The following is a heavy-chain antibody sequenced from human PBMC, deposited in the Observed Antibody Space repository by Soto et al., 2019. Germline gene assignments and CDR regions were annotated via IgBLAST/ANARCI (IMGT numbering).Heavy chain of an antibody. Sequence: PGGSLRLSCAASGFTFTTYAMAWVRQAPGEGPEWISTIVGSGGITWYADSVKGRFTISRDNARNSLYLQMNSLRAADTAVYYCARGGPNWDYYFYGMDVWGQGTTVTVSS. V-gene: IGHV3-23*01. J-gene: IGHJ6*02. CDR1: GFTFTTYA. CDR3: ARGGPNWDYYFYGMDV. CDR2: IVGSGGIT. D-gene: IGHD3-16*01.